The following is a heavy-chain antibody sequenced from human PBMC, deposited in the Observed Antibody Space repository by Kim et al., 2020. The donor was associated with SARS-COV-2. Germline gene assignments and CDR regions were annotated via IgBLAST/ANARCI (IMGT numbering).Heavy chain of an antibody. Sequence: GGSLRLSCAASGFTLSSFTMHWVRQAPGKGLEWVGVLSSDGANAYYANSLKGRFTISRDTSKNTIYLQMDSLRPEDTAVYYCAGDPYDGSAYYPHYVDSWGKGSLVTVSS. D-gene: IGHD3-22*01. CDR1: GFTLSSFT. V-gene: IGHV3-30*04. CDR2: LSSDGANA. CDR3: AGDPYDGSAYYPHYVDS. J-gene: IGHJ4*02.